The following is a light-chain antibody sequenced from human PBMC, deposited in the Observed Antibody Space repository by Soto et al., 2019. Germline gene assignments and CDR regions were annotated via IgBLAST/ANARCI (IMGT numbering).Light chain of an antibody. J-gene: IGKJ2*01. V-gene: IGKV1-5*01. Sequence: DIQMTQSPSTLSASVGDRVTITCRASQNINNWLAWYQQKAGKAPKILISDASTLESGVPSRFSGSGSGTEFTLTISSLQPDDFATYYCQQYKSYSAFGQGPKLEIK. CDR3: QQYKSYSA. CDR2: DAS. CDR1: QNINNW.